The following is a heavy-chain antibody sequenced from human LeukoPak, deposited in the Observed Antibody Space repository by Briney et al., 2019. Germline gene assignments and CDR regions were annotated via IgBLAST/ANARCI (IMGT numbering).Heavy chain of an antibody. Sequence: SETPSLTCAVYGGSFSGYYWSWIRQPPGKGLEWIGEINHSGSTNYNPSLKSRVTISVDTSKNQFSLKLSSVTAADTAVYYCARSRLLWFRELLYDYWGQGTLVTVSS. V-gene: IGHV4-34*01. CDR2: INHSGST. CDR3: ARSRLLWFRELLYDY. J-gene: IGHJ4*02. CDR1: GGSFSGYY. D-gene: IGHD3-10*01.